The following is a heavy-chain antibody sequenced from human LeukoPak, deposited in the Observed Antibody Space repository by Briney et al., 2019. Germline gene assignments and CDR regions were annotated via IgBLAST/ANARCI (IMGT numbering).Heavy chain of an antibody. CDR2: IYSGGST. D-gene: IGHD3-22*01. CDR3: ARDRSGYYPYYFDY. J-gene: IGHJ4*02. CDR1: GFTVSSNY. V-gene: IGHV3-66*02. Sequence: GGSLRLSCAASGFTVSSNYMSWVRKAPGKGLEWVSVIYSGGSTYYADSVKGRFTISRDNSKNTLYLQMNSLRAEDTAVYYCARDRSGYYPYYFDYWGQGTLVTVSS.